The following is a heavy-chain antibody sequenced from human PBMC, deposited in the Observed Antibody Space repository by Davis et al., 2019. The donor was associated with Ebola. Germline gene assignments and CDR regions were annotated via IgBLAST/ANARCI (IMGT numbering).Heavy chain of an antibody. Sequence: GESLKISCAASGFTFSDYYMSWIRQAPGKGLEWVSYISSSSSYTNYADSVKGRFTISRDNAKNSLYLQMNSLRAEDTAVYYCARADFWSGYYSYYYYGMDVWGQGTTVTVSS. CDR2: ISSSSSYT. CDR3: ARADFWSGYYSYYYYGMDV. V-gene: IGHV3-11*06. D-gene: IGHD3-3*01. J-gene: IGHJ6*02. CDR1: GFTFSDYY.